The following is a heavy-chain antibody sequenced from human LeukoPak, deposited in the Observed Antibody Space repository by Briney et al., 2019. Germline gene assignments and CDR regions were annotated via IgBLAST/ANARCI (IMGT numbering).Heavy chain of an antibody. CDR3: ARERYGDLSINWFDP. J-gene: IGHJ5*02. V-gene: IGHV1-69*05. CDR1: GGTFSSYA. CDR2: IIPIFGTA. D-gene: IGHD4-17*01. Sequence: SVKVSCKASGGTFSSYAISWVRQAPGQGLEWMGGIIPIFGTANYAQKFQGRVTMTRDTSISTAYMELSRLRSDDTAVYYCARERYGDLSINWFDPWGQGTLVTVSS.